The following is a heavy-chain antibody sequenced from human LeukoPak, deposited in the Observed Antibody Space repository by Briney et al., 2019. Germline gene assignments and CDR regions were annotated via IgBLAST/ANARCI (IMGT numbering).Heavy chain of an antibody. D-gene: IGHD2-21*01. CDR2: ISSSSSYI. V-gene: IGHV3-21*01. CDR1: GFTFSSYS. CDR3: ARDPTLGTFVHYYMDV. J-gene: IGHJ6*03. Sequence: GGSLRLSCAASGFTFSSYSMNWVRQAPGKGLEWVSSISSSSSYIYYADSVKGRFTISRDNAKNSLYLQMNSLRAEDTAVYYCARDPTLGTFVHYYMDVWGKGTTVTVSS.